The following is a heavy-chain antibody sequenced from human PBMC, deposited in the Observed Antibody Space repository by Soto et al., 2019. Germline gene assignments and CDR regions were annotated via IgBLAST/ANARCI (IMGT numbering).Heavy chain of an antibody. Sequence: PSETLSLTCAVSGGSISSGGYSWSWIRQPPGKGLEWIGYIYHSGSTYYNPSLKSRVTISVDRSKNQFSLKLSSVTAADTAVYYCARAPTADYLDRRYYFDYWGQGTLVTVSS. D-gene: IGHD4-17*01. V-gene: IGHV4-30-2*01. CDR1: GGSISSGGYS. CDR3: ARAPTADYLDRRYYFDY. CDR2: IYHSGST. J-gene: IGHJ4*02.